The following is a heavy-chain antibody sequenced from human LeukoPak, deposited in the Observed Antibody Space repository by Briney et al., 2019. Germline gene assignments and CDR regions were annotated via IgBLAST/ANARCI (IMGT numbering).Heavy chain of an antibody. D-gene: IGHD3-3*01. CDR2: INPNSGGT. CDR3: ARTTIFGVVIPDY. V-gene: IGHV1-2*06. CDR1: GYTFTGYY. J-gene: IGHJ4*02. Sequence: GASVKVSCKASGYTFTGYYMHWVRQAPGQGLEWMGRINPNSGGTNYAQKFQGRVTMTRDTSISTAYMELSRLRSDDTAVYYCARTTIFGVVIPDYWGQGTLVTVSS.